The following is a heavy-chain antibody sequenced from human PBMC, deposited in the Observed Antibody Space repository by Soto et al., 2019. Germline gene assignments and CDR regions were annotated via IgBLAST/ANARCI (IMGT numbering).Heavy chain of an antibody. V-gene: IGHV3-23*01. J-gene: IGHJ5*02. CDR2: LSASGATA. Sequence: EVQLLESGGGLVQPGVSLRLSCATSGFSLRSTAMSWVRRAPGKGLEWVSTLSASGATALFADFAKGRFPISRDTSKNPLHLDMGNLKVDDTARYYCGTTEAVMAVDVYTRWFHSWGQGTLVTVSS. CDR1: GFSLRSTA. CDR3: GTTEAVMAVDVYTRWFHS. D-gene: IGHD2-15*01.